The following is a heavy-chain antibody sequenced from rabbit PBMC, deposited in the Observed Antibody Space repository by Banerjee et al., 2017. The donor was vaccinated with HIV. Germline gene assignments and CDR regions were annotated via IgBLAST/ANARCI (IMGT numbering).Heavy chain of an antibody. CDR1: GFSFISSYY. CDR3: AGGSYYVGFNL. V-gene: IGHV1S40*01. D-gene: IGHD8-1*01. J-gene: IGHJ4*01. Sequence: QSLEESGGDLVKPGASLTLTCTASGFSFISSYYMCWVRQAPGKGLEWIACIYAGSSGSTYYASWAKGRFTISKTSSTTVTLQMTSLTAADTATYFCAGGSYYVGFNLWGQGTLVTVS. CDR2: IYAGSSGST.